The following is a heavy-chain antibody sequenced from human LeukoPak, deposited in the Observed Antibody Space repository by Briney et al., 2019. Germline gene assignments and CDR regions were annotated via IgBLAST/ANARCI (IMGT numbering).Heavy chain of an antibody. D-gene: IGHD5-12*01. CDR3: ARGGRLRRRPYDY. CDR1: GFTFDDYA. CDR2: ISWNSGSI. V-gene: IGHV3-9*01. J-gene: IGHJ4*02. Sequence: GGSLRLSCAASGFTFDDYAMHWVRQAPGKGLEWVSGISWNSGSIGYADSVKGRFTISRDNAKNSLYLQMNSLRAEDTALYYCARGGRLRRRPYDYWGQGTLVTVSS.